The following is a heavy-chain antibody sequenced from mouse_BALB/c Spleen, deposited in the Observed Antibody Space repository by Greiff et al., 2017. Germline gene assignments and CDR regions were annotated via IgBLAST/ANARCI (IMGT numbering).Heavy chain of an antibody. CDR1: GFTFSSYA. Sequence: EVKLVESGGGLVKPGGSLKLSCAASGFTFSSYAMSWVRQTPEKRLEWVATISSGGSYTYYPDSVKGRFTISRDNAKNTLYLQMSSLRSEDTAMFYCARSYDGWFDYWGQGTTLTVSS. J-gene: IGHJ2*01. CDR2: ISSGGSYT. D-gene: IGHD2-3*01. V-gene: IGHV5-9-3*01. CDR3: ARSYDGWFDY.